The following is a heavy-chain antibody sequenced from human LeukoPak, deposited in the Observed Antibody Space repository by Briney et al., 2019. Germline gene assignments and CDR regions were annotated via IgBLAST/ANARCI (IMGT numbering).Heavy chain of an antibody. J-gene: IGHJ6*04. CDR3: ARNRQYQLLSHYYGMDV. Sequence: PGRSLRLSCAASGFTFSSYAMHWVRQAPGKGLEWVAVISYDGSNKYYADSVKGRFTISRDNSKNTLYLQMNSLRAEDTAVYYCARNRQYQLLSHYYGMDVWGKGTTVTVSS. D-gene: IGHD2-2*01. CDR1: GFTFSSYA. V-gene: IGHV3-30*04. CDR2: ISYDGSNK.